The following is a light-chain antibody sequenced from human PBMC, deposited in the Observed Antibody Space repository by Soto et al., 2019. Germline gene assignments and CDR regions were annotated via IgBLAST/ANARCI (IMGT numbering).Light chain of an antibody. V-gene: IGKV1-12*01. Sequence: DLQMTQSPSSVSASVGDRVTISCRASQNIGSRLAWYQQKPGKAPHLLIYAASVLQSGVPSRFGGSGYGTDFTLTISSLQPEDFATYYCQQGNSFPLTFGGGTKVEIK. CDR3: QQGNSFPLT. J-gene: IGKJ4*01. CDR2: AAS. CDR1: QNIGSR.